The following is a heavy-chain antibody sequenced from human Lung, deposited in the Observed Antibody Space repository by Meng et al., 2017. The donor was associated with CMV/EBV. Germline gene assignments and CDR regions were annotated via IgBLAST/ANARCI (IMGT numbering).Heavy chain of an antibody. V-gene: IGHV3-7*01. Sequence: GESLKISCEASACTLSSYSMNWLSQATGKGQEWVANIKEDGSKKHYVESVKGRFTISRDNAKTSLYLQMNSLRAEDTAVYYCVTVRYDAKGSTYYRSFDYWGQGTLVTVSS. CDR1: ACTLSSYS. D-gene: IGHD4/OR15-4a*01. CDR2: IKEDGSKK. J-gene: IGHJ4*02. CDR3: VTVRYDAKGSTYYRSFDY.